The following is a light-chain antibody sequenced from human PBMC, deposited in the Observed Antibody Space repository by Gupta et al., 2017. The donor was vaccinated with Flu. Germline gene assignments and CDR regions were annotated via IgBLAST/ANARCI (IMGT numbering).Light chain of an antibody. J-gene: IGLJ2*01. CDR1: DIGSKK. CDR3: QVCDDSSVDGV. Sequence: GRTASITDGANDIGSKKVHWYHQKPGRAPVLVVNDHNYRPSGGLERFSGSNYGNTAALPITRVKAGDDADYYCQVCDDSSVDGVFGGGTKLTVL. V-gene: IGLV3-21*02. CDR2: DHN.